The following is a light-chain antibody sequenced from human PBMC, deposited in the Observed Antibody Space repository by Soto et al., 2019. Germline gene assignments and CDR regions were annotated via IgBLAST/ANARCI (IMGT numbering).Light chain of an antibody. CDR3: QQTNTFPLS. CDR1: QGISTW. V-gene: IGKV1-12*01. J-gene: IGKJ3*01. CDR2: AAS. Sequence: DIQMTQSPSFVSASVGDRVTITCRASQGISTWLAWYQQKPGRAPNLLIYAASNLQNGVPSRFSGSGSGTDFTLTISSLQPEDFATYYCQQTNTFPLSFGPGTKVDVK.